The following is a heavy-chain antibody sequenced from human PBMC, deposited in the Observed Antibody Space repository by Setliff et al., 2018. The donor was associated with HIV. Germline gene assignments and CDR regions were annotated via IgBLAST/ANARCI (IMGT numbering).Heavy chain of an antibody. Sequence: SETLSLTCTVSGGSINTYYWSWIRQPAGKGLEWIGRFYTSGSTNYNPSLKSRDTMSVDTSKNQFSLKLSSVTAADTAVYYCARDRLTYYFDYWGQGILVTVS. V-gene: IGHV4-4*07. D-gene: IGHD3-22*01. CDR3: ARDRLTYYFDY. J-gene: IGHJ4*02. CDR2: FYTSGST. CDR1: GGSINTYY.